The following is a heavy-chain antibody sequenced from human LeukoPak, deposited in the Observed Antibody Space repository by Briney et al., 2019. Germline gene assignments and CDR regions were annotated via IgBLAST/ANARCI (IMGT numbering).Heavy chain of an antibody. CDR2: IYYSGST. D-gene: IGHD3-10*01. J-gene: IGHJ6*04. CDR3: ARVRVYYYGMDV. Sequence: SETPSLTCTVSGGSISSYYWSWIRQPPGKGLEWIGYIYYSGSTNYNPSLKSRVTISVDTSKNQFSLKLSSVTAEDTAVYYCARVRVYYYGMDVWGKGTTVTVSS. CDR1: GGSISSYY. V-gene: IGHV4-59*01.